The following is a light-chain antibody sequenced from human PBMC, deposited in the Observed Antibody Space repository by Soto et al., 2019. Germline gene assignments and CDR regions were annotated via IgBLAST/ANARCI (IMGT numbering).Light chain of an antibody. Sequence: DIQLTQSPYFLSASVGDRVTITCGASQGINSYLAWYQQKPGKVPKLLIYAASTLQSGVPSRFSGSGSGTEFTLTISSLQPEDFASYYCQQINSYPITIGQGTRLEI. CDR3: QQINSYPIT. CDR1: QGINSY. CDR2: AAS. J-gene: IGKJ5*01. V-gene: IGKV1-9*01.